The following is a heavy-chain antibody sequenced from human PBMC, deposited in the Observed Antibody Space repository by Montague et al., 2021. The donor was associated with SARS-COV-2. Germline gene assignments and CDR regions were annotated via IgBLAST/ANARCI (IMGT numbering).Heavy chain of an antibody. D-gene: IGHD2-2*01. V-gene: IGHV4-34*01. CDR1: GGSFSNYY. J-gene: IGHJ4*02. Sequence: SETLSLTCAISGGSFSNYYWSWIRQPPGKGLEWIGEVNQSGTTIYNPSVKSGVTISEDTSKNQFSLKLSSVTAADTAVYYCARHPLGYCSSTSCYVGWGQGTLVTVSS. CDR2: VNQSGTT. CDR3: ARHPLGYCSSTSCYVG.